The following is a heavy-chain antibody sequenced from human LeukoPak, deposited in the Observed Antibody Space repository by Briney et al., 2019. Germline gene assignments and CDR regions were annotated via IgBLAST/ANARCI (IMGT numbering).Heavy chain of an antibody. D-gene: IGHD2-15*01. Sequence: GESLKISCKGSGYSFTSYWISWVRQMPGKGLEWMGRIDPSDSYTNYSPSFQGHVTISADKSISTAYLQWSSLKASDTAMYYCARTPLYCSGGSCSLGGWSQGTLVTVSS. CDR2: IDPSDSYT. V-gene: IGHV5-10-1*01. J-gene: IGHJ4*02. CDR3: ARTPLYCSGGSCSLGG. CDR1: GYSFTSYW.